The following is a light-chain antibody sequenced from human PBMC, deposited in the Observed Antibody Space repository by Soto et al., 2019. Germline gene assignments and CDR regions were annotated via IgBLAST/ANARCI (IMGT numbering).Light chain of an antibody. CDR1: NSNIGRNT. Sequence: QSVLTQPPSASGTPGQTVTISCSGSNSNIGRNTVNWYQQLPGTAPKLLIYSNNERPSGVPDRFSGSKSGPSASLAIIGLQSADEADYYCAAWSDSLNYVLFGGGTKLTVL. CDR2: SNN. J-gene: IGLJ2*01. V-gene: IGLV1-44*01. CDR3: AAWSDSLNYVL.